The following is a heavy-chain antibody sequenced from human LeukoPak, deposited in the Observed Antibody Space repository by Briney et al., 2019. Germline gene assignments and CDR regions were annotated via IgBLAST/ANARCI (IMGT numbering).Heavy chain of an antibody. D-gene: IGHD6-25*01. CDR1: GFPFSLYW. Sequence: PGGSLTLSCAPCGFPFSLYWMRWVRQARGKGREWVANIKHDGSEKCYVDSVKGRFIISRDNAKNSLFLQLNSLRDEDTAVYYCARITGIEAAGDYWGQGTLVTVSS. J-gene: IGHJ4*02. CDR3: ARITGIEAAGDY. V-gene: IGHV3-7*04. CDR2: IKHDGSEK.